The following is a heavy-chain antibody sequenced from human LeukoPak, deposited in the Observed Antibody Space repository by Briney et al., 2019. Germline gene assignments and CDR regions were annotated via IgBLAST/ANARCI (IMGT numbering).Heavy chain of an antibody. J-gene: IGHJ3*02. CDR1: GGSISSYY. CDR2: IYYSGST. Sequence: SETLSLTCTVSGGSISSYYWSWIRQPPGKGLEWIGYIYYSGSTSYNPSLKSRVTISVDTSKNQFSLKLSSVTAADTAVYYCASPGHGDAFDIWGQGTMVTVSS. V-gene: IGHV4-59*01. CDR3: ASPGHGDAFDI.